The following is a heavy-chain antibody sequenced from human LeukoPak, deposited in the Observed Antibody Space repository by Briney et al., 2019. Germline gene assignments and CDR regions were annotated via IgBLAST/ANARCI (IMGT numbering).Heavy chain of an antibody. J-gene: IGHJ5*02. Sequence: GASVKVSCKASGYTFTGYYMHWVRQAPGQGLEWMGWINPNSGGTNYAQKFQGRVTMTRDTSISTAYMDLSRLRSDDTAVYYCARGGYSSSWYPFNWFDPWGQGTLVTVSS. V-gene: IGHV1-2*02. CDR3: ARGGYSSSWYPFNWFDP. D-gene: IGHD6-13*01. CDR2: INPNSGGT. CDR1: GYTFTGYY.